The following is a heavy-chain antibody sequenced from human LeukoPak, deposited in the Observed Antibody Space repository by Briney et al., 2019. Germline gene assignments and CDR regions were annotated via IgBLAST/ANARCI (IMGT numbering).Heavy chain of an antibody. D-gene: IGHD3-10*01. V-gene: IGHV3-21*01. CDR1: GFTFSNAW. CDR3: AREGYGSGSYYQS. CDR2: ISSTGIYI. Sequence: GGSLRLSCAASGFTFSNAWMSWVRQAPGKGLEWVSSISSTGIYIYYADSVKGRFTISRDNAKNSLYLQMHSLRAEDTAVYYCAREGYGSGSYYQSWGQGTLVTVSS. J-gene: IGHJ5*02.